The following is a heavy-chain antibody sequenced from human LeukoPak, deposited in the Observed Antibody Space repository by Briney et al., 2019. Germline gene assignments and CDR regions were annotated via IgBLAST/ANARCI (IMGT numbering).Heavy chain of an antibody. CDR3: ARGPPYDYVWGAIDY. D-gene: IGHD3-16*01. CDR2: IYHSGST. CDR1: GGSISSGGYS. Sequence: SETLSLTCAVSGGSISSGGYSWSWIRQPPGEGLEWIGYIYHSGSTYYNPSLKSRVTISVDRSKNQFSLKLSSVTAADTAVYYCARGPPYDYVWGAIDYWGQGTLVTVSS. V-gene: IGHV4-30-2*01. J-gene: IGHJ4*02.